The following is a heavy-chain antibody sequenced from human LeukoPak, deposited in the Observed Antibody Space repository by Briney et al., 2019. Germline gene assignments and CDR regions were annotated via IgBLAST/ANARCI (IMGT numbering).Heavy chain of an antibody. Sequence: GGSLRLSCAASGFTFSDYYMSWIRQAPGKGLEWVSYISSSGSTIYYADSVKGRFTISRDNAKNSLYLQMNSLRTEDTALYYCAKDSGGAVAGTRDAFNIWGQGTTVTVSS. V-gene: IGHV3-11*01. J-gene: IGHJ3*02. CDR1: GFTFSDYY. CDR2: ISSSGSTI. D-gene: IGHD6-19*01. CDR3: AKDSGGAVAGTRDAFNI.